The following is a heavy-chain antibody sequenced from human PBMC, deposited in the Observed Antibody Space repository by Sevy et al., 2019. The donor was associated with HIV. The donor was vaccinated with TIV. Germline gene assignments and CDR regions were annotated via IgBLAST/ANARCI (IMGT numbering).Heavy chain of an antibody. CDR3: VRGECTKPHDY. V-gene: IGHV3-23*01. CDR2: LSFGCGEI. J-gene: IGHJ4*02. CDR1: GFTFSKYS. D-gene: IGHD2-8*01. Sequence: GGSLRLSCAASGFTFSKYSMSWVRQPPGKGLEWVSTLSFGCGEINYADSVKGRFTISRDNSKNSVYLQMNNLRPEDTAVDYCVRGECTKPHDYWGQGTLVTVSS.